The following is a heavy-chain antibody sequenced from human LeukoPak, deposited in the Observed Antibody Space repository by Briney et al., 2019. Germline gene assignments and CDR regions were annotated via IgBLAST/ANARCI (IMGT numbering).Heavy chain of an antibody. J-gene: IGHJ4*02. Sequence: SETLSLTCTVSGGSVSSGGYYWNWIRQHPGKGREWVGYIYNSGSTYYNPSLKSRITISVDTSKNQFSLKLSSVTAEATAVYYCAKSRGYYDYVWGSYRYSSFYYFDYWGQGTLVTVSS. CDR3: AKSRGYYDYVWGSYRYSSFYYFDY. V-gene: IGHV4-31*03. D-gene: IGHD3-16*02. CDR1: GGSVSSGGYY. CDR2: IYNSGST.